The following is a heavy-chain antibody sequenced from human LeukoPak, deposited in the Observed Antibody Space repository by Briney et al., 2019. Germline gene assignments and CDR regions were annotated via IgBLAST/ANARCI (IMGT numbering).Heavy chain of an antibody. CDR2: ISDRGDRT. CDR1: GFTFSSYS. V-gene: IGHV3-23*01. J-gene: IGHJ4*02. CDR3: AKDSYDSSGSRYDY. D-gene: IGHD3-22*01. Sequence: GGSLRLSCAASGFTFSSYSMNWVRQAPGKGLEWVSAISDRGDRTWDADSVKGRVTISRDNYKNTLFLQMNSLRAEDTAIYYCAKDSYDSSGSRYDYWGQGTLVTVSS.